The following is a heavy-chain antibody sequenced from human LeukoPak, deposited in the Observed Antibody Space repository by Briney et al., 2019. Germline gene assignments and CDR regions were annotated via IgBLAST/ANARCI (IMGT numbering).Heavy chain of an antibody. J-gene: IGHJ4*02. CDR1: GFTFSSYE. CDR2: ISSSGSTI. Sequence: AGGSLRLSCAASGFTFSSYEMNWVRQAPGKGVEWVSYISSSGSTIYYADSVKGRFTISRDNAKNSLYLQMNSLRAEDTAVYYCAREPAVAGTYDYWGQGTLVTVSS. CDR3: AREPAVAGTYDY. D-gene: IGHD6-19*01. V-gene: IGHV3-48*03.